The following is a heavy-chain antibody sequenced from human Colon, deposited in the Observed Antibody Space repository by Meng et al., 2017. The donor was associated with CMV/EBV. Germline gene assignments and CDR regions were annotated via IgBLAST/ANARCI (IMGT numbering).Heavy chain of an antibody. CDR1: GFTFSSSA. Sequence: GGSLRLSCAASGFTFSSSAMYWVRQAPGKGLEWVAFLYPDGSNIHYVDSVKGRFTISRDNSANTLYLQMNSLRTDDTAVYYCARPLGGTFGGVWGQGTTVTVSS. V-gene: IGHV3-30*02. J-gene: IGHJ6*02. CDR3: ARPLGGTFGGV. CDR2: LYPDGSNI. D-gene: IGHD3-16*01.